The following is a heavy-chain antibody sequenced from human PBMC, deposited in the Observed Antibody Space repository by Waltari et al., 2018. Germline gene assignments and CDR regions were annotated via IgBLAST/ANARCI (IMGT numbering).Heavy chain of an antibody. Sequence: QVQLQESGPGLVKPSQTLSLTCTVSGGSISSGSYYWSWIRQPAGKGLEWIGRIYTSGSTNYNPSLKSRVTISVDTSKNQFSLKLSSVTAADTAVNYCARDSWEPSGDWGQGTLVTVSS. D-gene: IGHD1-26*01. J-gene: IGHJ4*02. CDR3: ARDSWEPSGD. CDR1: GGSISSGSYY. CDR2: IYTSGST. V-gene: IGHV4-61*02.